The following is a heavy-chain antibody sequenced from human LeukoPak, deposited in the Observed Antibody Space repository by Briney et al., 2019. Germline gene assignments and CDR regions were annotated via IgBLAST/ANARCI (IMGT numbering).Heavy chain of an antibody. J-gene: IGHJ4*02. D-gene: IGHD3-22*01. CDR2: IYHSGST. CDR3: ARDNPITMNGIDY. CDR1: GYSISSGYY. V-gene: IGHV4-38-2*02. Sequence: SETLSLTCTVSGYSISSGYYWGWIRQPPGKGLEWIGSIYHSGSTYYNPSLKSRVTISVDTSKNQFSLKLSSVTAADTAVYYCARDNPITMNGIDYWGQGTLVTVSS.